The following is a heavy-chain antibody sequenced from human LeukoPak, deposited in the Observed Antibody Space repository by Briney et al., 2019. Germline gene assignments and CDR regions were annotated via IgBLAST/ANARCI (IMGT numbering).Heavy chain of an antibody. J-gene: IGHJ4*02. D-gene: IGHD5-24*01. V-gene: IGHV4-39*01. CDR1: GGSISSSANF. Sequence: PSETLFLTCTVAGGSISSSANFWGWVRQPPGRGLEWIASTYYSRNTYYNPSLKSRVTISVDTSKNQFSLKLSSVTAADTAVYYCARHEEEDGYNAKTFDYWGQGTLVTVSS. CDR3: ARHEEEDGYNAKTFDY. CDR2: TYYSRNT.